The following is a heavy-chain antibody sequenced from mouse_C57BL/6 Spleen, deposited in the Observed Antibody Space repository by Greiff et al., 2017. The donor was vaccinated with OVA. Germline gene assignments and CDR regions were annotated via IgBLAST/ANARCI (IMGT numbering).Heavy chain of an antibody. CDR1: GYTFTSYW. Sequence: QVQLQQPGAELVRPGSSVKLSCKASGYTFTSYWMDWVKQRPGQGLEWIGNIYPSDSETHCNQKFKDKATLTVDKSSSTAYMQLSSLTSEDSAVYYCARLDWYFDVWGTGTTVTVSS. J-gene: IGHJ1*03. CDR2: IYPSDSET. V-gene: IGHV1-61*01. CDR3: ARLDWYFDV.